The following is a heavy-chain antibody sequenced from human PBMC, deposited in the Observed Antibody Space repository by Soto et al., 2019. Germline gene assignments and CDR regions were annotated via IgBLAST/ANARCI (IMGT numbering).Heavy chain of an antibody. CDR2: IYYSGST. V-gene: IGHV4-30-4*01. D-gene: IGHD3-10*01. CDR3: ARDRKVGYYGSGSYYYPMDV. Sequence: SETLSLTCTVSGGSISSGDYYWSWIRQPPGKGLEWIGYIYYSGSTYYNPSLKSRVTISVDTSKNQFSLKLSSVTAADTAVYYCARDRKVGYYGSGSYYYPMDVWGQGTTVTVSS. J-gene: IGHJ6*02. CDR1: GGSISSGDYY.